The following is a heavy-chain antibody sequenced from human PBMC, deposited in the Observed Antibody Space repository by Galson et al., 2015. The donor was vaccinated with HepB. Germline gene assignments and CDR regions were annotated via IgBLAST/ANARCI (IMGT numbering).Heavy chain of an antibody. Sequence: EMLFRGCTGGVGSVSSCYWSWVRAPGGRGVVWIGYICCSGRTYYNASLKSRFTISGDTSKNQFSLNLSTVTAADTAVYYCAKERVDNYHDSPGELVVWFDPWGQGTLVTVSS. J-gene: IGHJ5*02. D-gene: IGHD3-22*01. CDR2: ICCSGRT. CDR3: AKERVDNYHDSPGELVVWFDP. V-gene: IGHV4-59*02. CDR1: VGSVSSCY.